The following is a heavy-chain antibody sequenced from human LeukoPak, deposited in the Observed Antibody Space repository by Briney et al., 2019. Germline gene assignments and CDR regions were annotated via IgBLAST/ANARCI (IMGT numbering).Heavy chain of an antibody. CDR2: IYTSGST. CDR3: ARRAAAAGTVPDYYYYGMDV. D-gene: IGHD6-13*01. V-gene: IGHV4-4*07. Sequence: PSETLSLTCTVSGGSISSYYWSWIRQPAGKGLEWIGRIYTSGSTNYNPSLKSRVTMSVDTSKNQFSLKLSSVTAADTAVYYCARRAAAAGTVPDYYYYGMDVWGQGTTVTVSS. J-gene: IGHJ6*02. CDR1: GGSISSYY.